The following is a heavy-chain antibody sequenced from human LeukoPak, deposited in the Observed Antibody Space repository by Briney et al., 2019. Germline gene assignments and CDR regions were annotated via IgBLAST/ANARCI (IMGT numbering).Heavy chain of an antibody. Sequence: GRSLRLSCAASGFTFSSYGMHWVRQAPGKGLEWVAVISYDGSNKYYADSVKGRFTISRDNSKNTLYLQMNSLRAEDTALYYCARVVYGDYVNYMDVWGKGTTVTVSS. CDR2: ISYDGSNK. J-gene: IGHJ6*03. CDR1: GFTFSSYG. CDR3: ARVVYGDYVNYMDV. V-gene: IGHV3-30*03. D-gene: IGHD4-17*01.